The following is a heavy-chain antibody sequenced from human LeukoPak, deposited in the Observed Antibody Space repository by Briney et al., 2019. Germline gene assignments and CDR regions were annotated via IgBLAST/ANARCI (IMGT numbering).Heavy chain of an antibody. CDR2: ISYDGSNK. CDR3: AKDRSYYYDSSGYWGY. D-gene: IGHD3-22*01. J-gene: IGHJ4*02. CDR1: GFTFSSYG. Sequence: GGSLRLSCAASGFTFSSYGMHWVRQAPGKGLEWVAVISYDGSNKYYADSVKGRFTISRDNSKNTLYLQMNSLRAEDTAVYYCAKDRSYYYDSSGYWGYWGQGTLVTVSS. V-gene: IGHV3-30*18.